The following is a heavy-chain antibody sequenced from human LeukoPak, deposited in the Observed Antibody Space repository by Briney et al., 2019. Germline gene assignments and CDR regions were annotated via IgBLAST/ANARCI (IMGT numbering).Heavy chain of an antibody. Sequence: GGSLRLSCAASGFTFSSYAMHWVRQAPGKGLEWVAVISYDGSNKYYADSVKGRFTISRDNSKNTLYLQMNSLRAEDTAVYYCARDEASSAPEWELLFGYWGQGTLVTVSS. J-gene: IGHJ4*02. CDR1: GFTFSSYA. CDR2: ISYDGSNK. V-gene: IGHV3-30-3*01. CDR3: ARDEASSAPEWELLFGY. D-gene: IGHD1-26*01.